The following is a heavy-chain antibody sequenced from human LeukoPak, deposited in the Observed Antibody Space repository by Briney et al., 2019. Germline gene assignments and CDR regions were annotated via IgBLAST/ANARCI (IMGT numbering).Heavy chain of an antibody. J-gene: IGHJ6*02. D-gene: IGHD3-10*01. CDR2: ISAYNGNT. CDR1: GYTFTSYG. Sequence: ASVKVSCKASGYTFTSYGISWVRQAPGQGLEWMGWISAYNGNTNYAQKLQGRVTMTTDTSTSTAYMELRSLRSDDTAVYYCARDNNQYYYGSGSTKNYYYYGTDVWGQGTTVTVSS. CDR3: ARDNNQYYYGSGSTKNYYYYGTDV. V-gene: IGHV1-18*01.